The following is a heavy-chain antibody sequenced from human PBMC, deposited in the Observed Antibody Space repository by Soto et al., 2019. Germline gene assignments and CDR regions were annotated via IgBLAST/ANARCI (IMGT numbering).Heavy chain of an antibody. V-gene: IGHV3-30*18. J-gene: IGHJ3*02. CDR2: ISYDGSNK. Sequence: GGSLRLSCAASGFIFSSYDMHWVRQAPGKGLEWVAFISYDGSNKYYADSVKGRFTISRDNSKNTLYLQMNSLRAEDTAVYYCAKDLTSVAYDAFDIWGQGTMVTVSS. D-gene: IGHD3-16*01. CDR1: GFIFSSYD. CDR3: AKDLTSVAYDAFDI.